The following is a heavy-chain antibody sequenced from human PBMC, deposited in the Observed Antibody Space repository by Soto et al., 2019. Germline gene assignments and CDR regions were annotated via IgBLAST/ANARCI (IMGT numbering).Heavy chain of an antibody. CDR1: GYTFTNYG. J-gene: IGHJ4*02. D-gene: IGHD5-12*01. CDR2: ISAYNGDT. Sequence: ASVKVSCKASGYTFTNYGISWVRQAPGQGLEWMGWISAYNGDTNFAQKFQGRVTLTTDTSTSTAYMELSSLRSDDTAIYYCVRVVAIPGYPDNWGQGTLVTVSS. CDR3: VRVVAIPGYPDN. V-gene: IGHV1-18*04.